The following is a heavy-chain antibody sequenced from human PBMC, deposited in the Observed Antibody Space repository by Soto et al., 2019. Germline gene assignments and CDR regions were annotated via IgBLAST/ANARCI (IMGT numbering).Heavy chain of an antibody. CDR3: ARSLGPQGDYMDV. J-gene: IGHJ6*03. CDR1: GGSISSYY. D-gene: IGHD3-16*01. V-gene: IGHV4-59*08. Sequence: SETLSLTSTVSGGSISSYYWSWIRQPPGKGLEWIGYIYYSGSTNYNPSLKSRVTISVDTSKNQFSLKLSSVTAADTAVYYCARSLGPQGDYMDVWGKGTTVTVSS. CDR2: IYYSGST.